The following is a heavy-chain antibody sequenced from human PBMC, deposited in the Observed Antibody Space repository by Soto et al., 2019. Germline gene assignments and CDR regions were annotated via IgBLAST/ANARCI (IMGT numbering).Heavy chain of an antibody. J-gene: IGHJ4*02. D-gene: IGHD2-2*01. Sequence: QVQLVQSGAEVKQPGSSVKVSCKASGGTFGSYAFSWVRQAPGQGLEWMGGIIPVSGAAHYAQKFPGRVTITADESTSTAYMELSSLSSQDTAVYYCATALGCRSTSCTLDYWGQGTRVIVSS. CDR2: IIPVSGAA. CDR3: ATALGCRSTSCTLDY. V-gene: IGHV1-69*01. CDR1: GGTFGSYA.